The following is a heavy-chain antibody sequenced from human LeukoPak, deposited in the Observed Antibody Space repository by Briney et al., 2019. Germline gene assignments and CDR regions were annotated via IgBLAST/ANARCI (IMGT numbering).Heavy chain of an antibody. Sequence: SETLSLTCTVSGGSISSSSYYWSWIRQPPGKGLEWIGYIYYSGSTNYNPSLKSRVTISVDTSKNQFSLKLSSVTAADTAVYYCASGDYYDKGWYFDLWGRGTLVTVSS. J-gene: IGHJ2*01. CDR3: ASGDYYDKGWYFDL. CDR1: GGSISSSSYY. CDR2: IYYSGST. V-gene: IGHV4-61*01. D-gene: IGHD3-22*01.